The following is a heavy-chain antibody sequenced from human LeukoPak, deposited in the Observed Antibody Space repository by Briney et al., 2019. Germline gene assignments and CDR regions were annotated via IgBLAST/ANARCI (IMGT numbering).Heavy chain of an antibody. J-gene: IGHJ3*02. CDR1: GDTFSSNSAA. D-gene: IGHD6-13*01. V-gene: IGHV6-1*01. CDR2: TYYRSKWYN. Sequence: SQTLSLTCAISGDTFSSNSAAWYWIRQSPSRGLEWLGRTYYRSKWYNDYAVSVKSRITINPDTSKNQFSLQLNSVTPEDTAVYYCARDRGSWYGDAFDIWGQGTKVTVSS. CDR3: ARDRGSWYGDAFDI.